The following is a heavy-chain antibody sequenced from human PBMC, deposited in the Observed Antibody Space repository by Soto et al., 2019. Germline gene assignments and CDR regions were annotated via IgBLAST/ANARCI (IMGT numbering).Heavy chain of an antibody. J-gene: IGHJ6*02. CDR3: ARQIGGGSFNSYYYYYGMDV. Sequence: ASVKVSCKASGYTFTGYYMHWVRQAPGQGIEWMGWINPNSGGTNYAQKFQGWVTMTRDTSISTAYMELSMLRSDDTAVYYCARQIGGGSFNSYYYYYGMDVWGQGTTVTVSS. V-gene: IGHV1-2*04. CDR1: GYTFTGYY. D-gene: IGHD2-15*01. CDR2: INPNSGGT.